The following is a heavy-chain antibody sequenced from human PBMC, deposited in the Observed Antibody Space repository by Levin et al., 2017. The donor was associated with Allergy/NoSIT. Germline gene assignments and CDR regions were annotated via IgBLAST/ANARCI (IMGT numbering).Heavy chain of an antibody. CDR1: GYSFTSYW. CDR2: IYPGDSDT. D-gene: IGHD3-22*01. CDR3: ARDYYDSSGTENWFDP. J-gene: IGHJ5*02. V-gene: IGHV5-51*01. Sequence: GGSLRLSCKGSGYSFTSYWIGWVRQMPGKGLEWMGIIYPGDSDTRYSPSFQGQVTISADKSINTAYLQWSSLKASDTAMYYCARDYYDSSGTENWFDPWGQGTVVTVSS.